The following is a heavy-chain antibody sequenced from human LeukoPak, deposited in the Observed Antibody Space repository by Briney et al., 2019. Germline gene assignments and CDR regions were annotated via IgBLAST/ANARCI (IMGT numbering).Heavy chain of an antibody. CDR2: IFHSGST. CDR1: GGSISSSNW. V-gene: IGHV4-4*02. J-gene: IGHJ4*02. Sequence: SGTLSLTCAVSGGSISSSNWWSWVRQPPGKGLEWIGEIFHSGSTNYNSSLKSRVTISVDKSKNQFSLKLSSVTAADTAVYYCARDVASHMGLANYFDYWGQGALVIVSS. D-gene: IGHD2-2*01. CDR3: ARDVASHMGLANYFDY.